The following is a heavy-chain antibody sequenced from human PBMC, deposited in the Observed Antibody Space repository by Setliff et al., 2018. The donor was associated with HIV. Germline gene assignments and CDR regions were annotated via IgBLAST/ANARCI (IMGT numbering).Heavy chain of an antibody. CDR1: GFAFDDYH. Sequence: GGSLRLSCAASGFAFDDYHMHWVRQGPGKGLQWVAGISWNSGVIEYADPVKGRVTVSRDNAKSTVYLQMNSLRVEDTAVYYCAREDVTTSGLDIWGQGTMVTVSS. CDR2: ISWNSGVI. CDR3: AREDVTTSGLDI. D-gene: IGHD4-17*01. V-gene: IGHV3-9*01. J-gene: IGHJ3*02.